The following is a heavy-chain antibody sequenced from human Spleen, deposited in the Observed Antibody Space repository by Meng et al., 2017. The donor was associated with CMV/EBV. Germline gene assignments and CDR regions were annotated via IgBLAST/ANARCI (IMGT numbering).Heavy chain of an antibody. CDR1: GFSLSTMGVG. J-gene: IGHJ4*02. CDR3: AHILTFGGGDY. CDR2: IYWDDDK. V-gene: IGHV2-5*02. D-gene: IGHD3-16*01. Sequence: QTTLKESGPTLVKPTQTLTLTFTLSGFSLSTMGVGVGWIRQPPGKALEWLALIYWDDDKRYSPSLKSRLTITKDTSKNQVVLTMTNMDPVDTATYYCAHILTFGGGDYWGQGTLVTASS.